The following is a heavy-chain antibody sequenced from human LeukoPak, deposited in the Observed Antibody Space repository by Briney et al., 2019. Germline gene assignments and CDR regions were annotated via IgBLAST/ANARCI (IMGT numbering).Heavy chain of an antibody. CDR2: IFHSGST. J-gene: IGHJ6*04. Sequence: PSETLSLTCTVSGYSISSGYYWGWIRQPPGKGLEWIGSIFHSGSTNYNPSLKSRVTISVDTSKNQFSLKLSSVTAADTAVYYCARDDYYDSSGYYHGMDVWGKGATVTVSS. V-gene: IGHV4-38-2*02. CDR1: GYSISSGYY. D-gene: IGHD3-22*01. CDR3: ARDDYYDSSGYYHGMDV.